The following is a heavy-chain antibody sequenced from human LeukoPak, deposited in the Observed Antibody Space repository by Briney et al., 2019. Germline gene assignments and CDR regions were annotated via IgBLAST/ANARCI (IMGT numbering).Heavy chain of an antibody. V-gene: IGHV3-7*03. Sequence: GGSLRLSCAASGFTFSSYWMNWVRQAPGKRLEWVANIKQDGSEKYYVDSVKGRFTISRDNANNSLYLQMNSLRAEDTAVYYCAKDLIRYFDWLLSSVVDYWGQGTLVTVSS. CDR3: AKDLIRYFDWLLSSVVDY. CDR1: GFTFSSYW. J-gene: IGHJ4*02. D-gene: IGHD3-9*01. CDR2: IKQDGSEK.